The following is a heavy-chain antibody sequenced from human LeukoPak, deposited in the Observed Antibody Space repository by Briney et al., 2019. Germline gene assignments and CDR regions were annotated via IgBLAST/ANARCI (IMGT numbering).Heavy chain of an antibody. D-gene: IGHD2-2*01. CDR1: GYTFTSYG. CDR3: ARGGIVVVPAATKRYNWFDP. Sequence: ASVKVSCKASGYTFTSYGISWVRQAPGQGLEWMGWVNPNSGGTNYAQKFQGRVTMTRDTSISTAYMELSRLRSDDTAVYYCARGGIVVVPAATKRYNWFDPWGQGTLVTVSS. V-gene: IGHV1-2*02. J-gene: IGHJ5*02. CDR2: VNPNSGGT.